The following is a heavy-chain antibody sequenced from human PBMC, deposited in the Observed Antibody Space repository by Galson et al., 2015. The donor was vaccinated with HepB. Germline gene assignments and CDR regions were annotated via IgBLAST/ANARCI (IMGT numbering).Heavy chain of an antibody. V-gene: IGHV5-51*01. CDR1: GHSFTNYW. CDR3: ARLSSRVAGPTRVYDF. J-gene: IGHJ4*01. CDR2: IFPGDSKT. Sequence: AEVKKPGESLKISCKGSGHSFTNYWIGWVRQMPGKGLEWMGIIFPGDSKTIYSPSFQGQVLISVDKSISTAYLHWGSLMASDTAIYYCARLSSRVAGPTRVYDFWGHGTQVTVSS. D-gene: IGHD2-15*01.